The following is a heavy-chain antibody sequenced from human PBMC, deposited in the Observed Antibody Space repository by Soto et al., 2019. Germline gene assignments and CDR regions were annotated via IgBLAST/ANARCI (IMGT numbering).Heavy chain of an antibody. Sequence: PGGSLRLSCAASGFTFSDYYMSWIRQSPGKGLEWVSYISSSGSTIYYADSVKGRFTISRDNAKNSLYLQMNSLRAEDTAVYYCARDLRYSSGWYDYWGQGTLVTVSS. V-gene: IGHV3-11*01. D-gene: IGHD6-19*01. CDR3: ARDLRYSSGWYDY. CDR2: ISSSGSTI. J-gene: IGHJ4*02. CDR1: GFTFSDYY.